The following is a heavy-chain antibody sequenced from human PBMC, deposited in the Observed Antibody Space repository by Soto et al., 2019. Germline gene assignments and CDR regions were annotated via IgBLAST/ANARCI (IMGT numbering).Heavy chain of an antibody. D-gene: IGHD6-13*01. Sequence: PGGSLRLSCAASGFTFSSYGMHWVRQAPGKGLEWVAVISYDGSNKYYADSVKGRFTISRDNSKNTLYLQMNSLRAEDTAVYYCTTGRYSSSWNLGAFDIWGQGTMVTVSS. CDR1: GFTFSSYG. CDR3: TTGRYSSSWNLGAFDI. J-gene: IGHJ3*02. V-gene: IGHV3-30*03. CDR2: ISYDGSNK.